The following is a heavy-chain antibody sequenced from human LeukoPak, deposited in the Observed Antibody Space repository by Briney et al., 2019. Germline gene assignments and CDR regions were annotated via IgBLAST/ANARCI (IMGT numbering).Heavy chain of an antibody. CDR1: GYTFTSYG. V-gene: IGHV1-18*01. D-gene: IGHD3-10*01. Sequence: ASVKVSCKASGYTFTSYGISWVRQAPGQGLEWMGWISAYNGNTNYAQKLQGRVTMTTDTSTSTVYMELRSLRSDDTAVYYCARDPHYYGSGSYIVPHFDYWGQGTLVTVSS. CDR3: ARDPHYYGSGSYIVPHFDY. J-gene: IGHJ4*02. CDR2: ISAYNGNT.